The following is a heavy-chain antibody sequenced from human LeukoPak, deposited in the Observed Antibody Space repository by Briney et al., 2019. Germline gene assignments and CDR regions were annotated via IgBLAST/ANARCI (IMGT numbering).Heavy chain of an antibody. D-gene: IGHD4-17*01. Sequence: PETLSLTCAVYGGSFSGYYWSWVRQPPGKGLGWIGEINHSGSTNYNPSLKSRVTISVDTSKNQFSLKLSSVTAADTAVYYCARGLGYGDYSNDAFDIWGQGTMVTVSS. CDR1: GGSFSGYY. J-gene: IGHJ3*02. CDR2: INHSGST. CDR3: ARGLGYGDYSNDAFDI. V-gene: IGHV4-34*01.